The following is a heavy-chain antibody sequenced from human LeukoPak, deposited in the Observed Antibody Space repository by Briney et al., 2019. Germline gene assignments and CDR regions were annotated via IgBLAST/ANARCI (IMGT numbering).Heavy chain of an antibody. CDR2: INGGGDAT. V-gene: IGHV3-23*01. J-gene: IGHJ3*01. CDR3: ARCTASCYANAFDV. CDR1: GLSFNNNA. Sequence: ESLRLSCAASGLSFNNNAMSWVRQAPGKGLEWISAINGGGDATEYADSVKGRFTISRDNSKKTLYLQMNSLRPEDTAVYYCARCTASCYANAFDVWGQGKLLTVSS. D-gene: IGHD2-2*01.